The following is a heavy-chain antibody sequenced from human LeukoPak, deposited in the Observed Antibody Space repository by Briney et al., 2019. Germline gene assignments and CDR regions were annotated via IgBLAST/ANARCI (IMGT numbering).Heavy chain of an antibody. J-gene: IGHJ4*02. CDR2: ISSSSSTI. V-gene: IGHV3-48*04. CDR3: ASRGPLSGAWYF. Sequence: PGGSLRLSCAATGFTFSSSTMNWVRQAPGKGLEWISFISSSSSTIYYADSVKGRFTISRDNAKNSLYLQMNSLRAEDTAVYHCASRGPLSGAWYFWGQGTLVTVSS. CDR1: GFTFSSST. D-gene: IGHD6-19*01.